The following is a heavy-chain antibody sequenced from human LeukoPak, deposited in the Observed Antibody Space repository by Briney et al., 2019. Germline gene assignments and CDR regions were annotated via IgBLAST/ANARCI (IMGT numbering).Heavy chain of an antibody. D-gene: IGHD6-13*01. Sequence: SVKVSCKASGGTFSSYAISWVRQAPGQGLEWMGRIIPIFGMANYAQKFQGRVTITADKSTSTAYMELSSLRSEDTAVYYCARLPVAAAGTDYYGMDVWGQGTTVTVSS. CDR3: ARLPVAAAGTDYYGMDV. CDR1: GGTFSSYA. J-gene: IGHJ6*02. V-gene: IGHV1-69*04. CDR2: IIPIFGMA.